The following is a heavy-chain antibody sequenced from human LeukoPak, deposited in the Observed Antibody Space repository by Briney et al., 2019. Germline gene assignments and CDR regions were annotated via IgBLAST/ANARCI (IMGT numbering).Heavy chain of an antibody. D-gene: IGHD1-26*01. Sequence: GGSLRLSCAASGFTFSSYAMHWVRQAPGKGLEWVAVISYDGSNKYYADSVKGRFTISRDNSKNTLYLQMNSLRAEDTAVYYCAREGGSLADAFDIWGQGTMVTVSS. J-gene: IGHJ3*02. CDR1: GFTFSSYA. CDR3: AREGGSLADAFDI. CDR2: ISYDGSNK. V-gene: IGHV3-30-3*01.